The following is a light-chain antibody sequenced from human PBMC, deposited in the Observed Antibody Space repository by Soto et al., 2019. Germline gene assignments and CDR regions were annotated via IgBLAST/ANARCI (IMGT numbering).Light chain of an antibody. V-gene: IGLV1-40*01. CDR3: QSYDSSLSGYVV. CDR2: GNS. J-gene: IGLJ2*01. CDR1: SSNIGAGYD. Sequence: QSVLTQPPSVSGAPGQRVTISCTESSSNIGAGYDVHWYQQLPGTAPKLLIYGNSNRPSGVPDRFSGSKPGTSASLAITGLQAEDEADYYCQSYDSSLSGYVVFGGGTKLTVL.